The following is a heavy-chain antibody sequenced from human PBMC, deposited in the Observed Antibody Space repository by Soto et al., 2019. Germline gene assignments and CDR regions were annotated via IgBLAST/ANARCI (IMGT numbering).Heavy chain of an antibody. Sequence: GGSLRLSCAASGVSFSNHWMSWVRQAPGKGLEWVANLKPDGSQKWYVDSVKGRFAISRDNSKNTLYLQMNSLRAEDTAVYYCARDQGWYANWGQGTLVTVSS. V-gene: IGHV3-7*05. J-gene: IGHJ4*02. CDR2: LKPDGSQK. CDR3: ARDQGWYAN. CDR1: GVSFSNHW. D-gene: IGHD2-8*01.